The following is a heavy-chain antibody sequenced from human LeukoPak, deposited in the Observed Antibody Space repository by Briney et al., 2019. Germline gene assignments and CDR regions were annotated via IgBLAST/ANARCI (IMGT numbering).Heavy chain of an antibody. Sequence: PSQTLSLTCAVSGGSISSGGYSWSWIRQPPGKGLEWIGYIYYSGSTNYNPSLKSRVTISVDTSKNQFSLKLSSVTAADTAVYYCARPSRPSVVKLYFQHWGQGTLVTVSS. CDR2: IYYSGST. V-gene: IGHV4-30-4*07. CDR1: GGSISSGGYS. D-gene: IGHD4-23*01. J-gene: IGHJ1*01. CDR3: ARPSRPSVVKLYFQH.